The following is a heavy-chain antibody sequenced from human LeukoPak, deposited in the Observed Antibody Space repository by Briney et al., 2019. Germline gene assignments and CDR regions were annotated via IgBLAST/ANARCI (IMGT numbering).Heavy chain of an antibody. Sequence: SETLSLTCTVSGGSISSYYWSWIRQPPGKGLEWIGYIYYSGGTNYNPSLKSRVTISVDTSKNQFSLKLSSVTAADTAVYYCARGLVDGDYNDWGQGTLVTVSS. CDR2: IYYSGGT. CDR1: GGSISSYY. D-gene: IGHD4-17*01. J-gene: IGHJ4*02. V-gene: IGHV4-59*12. CDR3: ARGLVDGDYND.